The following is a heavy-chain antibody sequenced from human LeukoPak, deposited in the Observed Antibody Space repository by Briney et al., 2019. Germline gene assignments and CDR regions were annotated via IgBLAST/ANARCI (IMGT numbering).Heavy chain of an antibody. V-gene: IGHV4-34*01. CDR3: ARSKLGYCSGGSCYHDAFDI. Sequence: GSLRLSCAASGFTFSNAWMSWIRQPPGKGLEWIGEINHSGSTNYNPSLKSRVTISVDASKNQFSLKLSSVTAADTAVYYCARSKLGYCSGGSCYHDAFDIWGQGTMVTVSS. J-gene: IGHJ3*02. CDR2: INHSGST. D-gene: IGHD2-15*01. CDR1: GFTFSNAW.